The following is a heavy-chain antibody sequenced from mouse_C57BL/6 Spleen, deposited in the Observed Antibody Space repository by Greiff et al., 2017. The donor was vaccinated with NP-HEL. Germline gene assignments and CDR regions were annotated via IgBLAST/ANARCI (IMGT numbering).Heavy chain of an antibody. Sequence: EVQLQESGPGLVKPSQSLSLTCSVTGYSITSGYYWNWIRQFPGNKLEWMGYISYDGSNNYNPSLKNRISITRDTSKNQFFLKLNSVTTEDTATYYCARVEGYDRYFDVWGTGTTVTVSS. CDR1: GYSITSGYY. V-gene: IGHV3-6*01. J-gene: IGHJ1*03. D-gene: IGHD2-2*01. CDR2: ISYDGSN. CDR3: ARVEGYDRYFDV.